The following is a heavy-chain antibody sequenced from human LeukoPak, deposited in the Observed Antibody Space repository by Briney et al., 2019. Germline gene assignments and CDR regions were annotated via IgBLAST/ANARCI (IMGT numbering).Heavy chain of an antibody. CDR3: ARGGGSDFDY. CDR1: GGSISSSSYY. D-gene: IGHD4-23*01. J-gene: IGHJ4*02. CDR2: IYYSGST. Sequence: SETLSLTCTVSGGSISSSSYYWSWIRQPPGKGLEWIGYIYYSGSTNYNPSLKSRVTISVDTSKNQFSLKLSSVTAADTAVYYCARGGGSDFDYWGQGTLVTVSS. V-gene: IGHV4-61*01.